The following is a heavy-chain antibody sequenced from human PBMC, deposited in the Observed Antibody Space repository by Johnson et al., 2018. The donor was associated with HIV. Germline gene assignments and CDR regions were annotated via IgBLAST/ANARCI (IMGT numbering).Heavy chain of an antibody. V-gene: IGHV3-11*04. CDR3: ARVRWATYYYDSSGHGGVFDI. Sequence: QVQLVESGGGLVKPGGSLRLSCAASGFTFSDYYMSWIRQAPGKGLEWVSYITSSGTTIYHVESVKGRFTISRDNAKNSLYLQINSLRAEDTAVYYCARVRWATYYYDSSGHGGVFDIWGQVTVVTVSS. D-gene: IGHD3-22*01. J-gene: IGHJ3*02. CDR1: GFTFSDYY. CDR2: ITSSGTTI.